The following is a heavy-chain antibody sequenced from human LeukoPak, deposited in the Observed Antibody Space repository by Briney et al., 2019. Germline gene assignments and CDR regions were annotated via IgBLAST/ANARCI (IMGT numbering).Heavy chain of an antibody. CDR1: GGTFSSYA. CDR3: NTGATVETFDI. D-gene: IGHD1-26*01. Sequence: ASVKVSCKASGGTFSSYAISWVLRAPGQGLEWMGRIIPILGIANYAQKFQGRVTITADKSTSTAYMELSSLRSEDTAVYYCNTGATVETFDIWGQGTMVTVSS. CDR2: IIPILGIA. J-gene: IGHJ3*02. V-gene: IGHV1-69*04.